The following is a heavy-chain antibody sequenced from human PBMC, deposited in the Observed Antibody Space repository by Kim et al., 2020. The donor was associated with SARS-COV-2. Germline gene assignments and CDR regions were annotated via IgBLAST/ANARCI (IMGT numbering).Heavy chain of an antibody. CDR3: VRDRMGGAFDI. J-gene: IGHJ3*02. CDR2: ITKGSNII. V-gene: IGHV3-48*02. Sequence: GGSLRLSCATSGFTFSAYDMNWVRQVPGKELEWLSFITKGSNIIYYADSVKGRFTTSRDNAKNSLHLQMNSLKDDDTAIYHCVRDRMGGAFDIWGQGTLV. D-gene: IGHD3-16*01. CDR1: GFTFSAYD.